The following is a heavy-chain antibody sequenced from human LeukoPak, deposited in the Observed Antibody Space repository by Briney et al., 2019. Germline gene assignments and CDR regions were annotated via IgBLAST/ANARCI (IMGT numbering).Heavy chain of an antibody. D-gene: IGHD6-19*01. Sequence: ASVKVSCKASGYTFTSYYMHWVRQAPGKGLEWMGIINPSGGSTSYAQKFQGRVTMTRDMSTSTVYMELSRLRSEDTAVYCCARDRARQWLVIDCWGQGTLVTVSS. J-gene: IGHJ4*02. CDR1: GYTFTSYY. CDR2: INPSGGST. V-gene: IGHV1-46*01. CDR3: ARDRARQWLVIDC.